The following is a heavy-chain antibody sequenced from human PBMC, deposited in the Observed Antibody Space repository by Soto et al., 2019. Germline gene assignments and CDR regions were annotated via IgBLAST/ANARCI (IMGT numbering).Heavy chain of an antibody. Sequence: PSETLSLTCTVSGGSISSGGYYWSWIRQHPGKGLEWIGHIYYSGSTYYNPSLKSRVTISVDTSKNQFSLKLSPVTAADTAVYYCAREVFSHVDFWSGYLEPGKENNWFDPWGQGTLVTVSS. D-gene: IGHD3-3*01. J-gene: IGHJ5*02. CDR1: GGSISSGGYY. CDR3: AREVFSHVDFWSGYLEPGKENNWFDP. V-gene: IGHV4-31*03. CDR2: IYYSGST.